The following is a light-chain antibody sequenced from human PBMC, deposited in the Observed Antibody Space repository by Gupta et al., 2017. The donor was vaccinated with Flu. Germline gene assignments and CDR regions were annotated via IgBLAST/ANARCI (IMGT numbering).Light chain of an antibody. Sequence: DLVITQSPDSLALSLGERATIHCKSSQSVLYSSNNKNYLAWYQQKPGQPPKLLIYWASTRESGVPDRFSGSGSGTDFTLTISSLQAEDVAVYYCQQYYSTPRALTFGGGTKVEIK. CDR2: WAS. CDR1: QSVLYSSNNKNY. J-gene: IGKJ4*01. V-gene: IGKV4-1*01. CDR3: QQYYSTPRALT.